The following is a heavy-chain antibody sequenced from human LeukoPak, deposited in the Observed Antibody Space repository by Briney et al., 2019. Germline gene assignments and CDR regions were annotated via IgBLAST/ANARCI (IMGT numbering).Heavy chain of an antibody. D-gene: IGHD3-16*01. CDR1: GFIFKNYA. CDR3: AKGRGFRVWDPWDN. J-gene: IGHJ4*02. CDR2: SSGSGTHT. V-gene: IGHV3-23*01. Sequence: GGSLRLSCAASGFIFKNYAMAWVRQPPGKGLEWVSVSSGSGTHTYYAASVKGRFTISRDNSNNTLYLQMNSLRAEDTAVYYCAKGRGFRVWDPWDNWGQGTLITVSS.